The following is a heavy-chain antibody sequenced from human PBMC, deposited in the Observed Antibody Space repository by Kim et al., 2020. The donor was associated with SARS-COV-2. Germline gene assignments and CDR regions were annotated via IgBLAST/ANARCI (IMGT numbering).Heavy chain of an antibody. Sequence: SETLSLTCTVSGGSISSGGYYWSWIRQHPGKGLEWIGYIYYSGSTYYNPSLKSRVTISVDTSKNQFSLKLSSVTAADTAVYYCARVRRYCSGGSCYPNYYYYYMGVWGKGTTVTVSS. V-gene: IGHV4-31*03. D-gene: IGHD2-15*01. CDR1: GGSISSGGYY. CDR2: IYYSGST. J-gene: IGHJ6*03. CDR3: ARVRRYCSGGSCYPNYYYYYMGV.